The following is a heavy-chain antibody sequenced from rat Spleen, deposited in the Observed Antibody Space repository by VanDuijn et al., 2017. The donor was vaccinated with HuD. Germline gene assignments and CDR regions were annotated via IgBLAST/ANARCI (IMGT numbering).Heavy chain of an antibody. V-gene: IGHV5-27*01. D-gene: IGHD1-2*01. CDR3: TTGTAAISTPFDY. Sequence: EVQLVESGGGLVQPGRSLKLSCEASGFTFSNYGMAWVRQAPTKGLEWVASITNSGGSTYYRDSVKGRFTISRDNAKSTLYLQMDSLRSEDTATYYCTTGTAAISTPFDYWGQGVMVTVSS. J-gene: IGHJ2*01. CDR2: ITNSGGST. CDR1: GFTFSNYG.